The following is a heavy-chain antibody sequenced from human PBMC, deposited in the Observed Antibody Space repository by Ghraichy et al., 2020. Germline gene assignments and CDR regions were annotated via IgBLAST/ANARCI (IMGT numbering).Heavy chain of an antibody. Sequence: GESLNISCKGSGYSFTNFWINWVRQMPGKGLEWMGRIDPSDSYTNYSPSFQGHVTISADKSISTAYLQWSSLKASDTAMYYCASTDILYYSGGTYSHFDYWGQGTLVTVSS. J-gene: IGHJ4*02. CDR3: ASTDILYYSGGTYSHFDY. V-gene: IGHV5-10-1*01. D-gene: IGHD2-15*01. CDR1: GYSFTNFW. CDR2: IDPSDSYT.